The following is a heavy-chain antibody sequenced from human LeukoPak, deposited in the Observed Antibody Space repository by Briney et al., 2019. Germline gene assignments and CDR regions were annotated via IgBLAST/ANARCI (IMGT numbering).Heavy chain of an antibody. CDR2: IYNDGST. CDR3: AGRVTGYSSGYVY. Sequence: GGSLRLSCATSGFTVSANYMTWVRQAPGKGLEWVSVIYNDGSTYYADSVKGRFTISRDNSKNTLYLRMNSLRAEDTAVYYCAGRVTGYSSGYVYWGQGTLVTVSS. D-gene: IGHD5-18*01. CDR1: GFTVSANY. J-gene: IGHJ4*02. V-gene: IGHV3-53*01.